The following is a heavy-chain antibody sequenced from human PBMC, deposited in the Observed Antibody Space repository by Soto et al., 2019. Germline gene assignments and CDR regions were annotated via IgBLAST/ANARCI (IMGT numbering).Heavy chain of an antibody. D-gene: IGHD1-7*01. J-gene: IGHJ4*02. CDR1: GFSLNTNEMC. CDR2: IDWDDDK. CDR3: ARIRAAVNYADY. Sequence: SGPTLVNPTQTLTLTCTFSGFSLNTNEMCVSWIRQPPGKALEWLARIDWDDDKYYSTSLKTRLTISKDTSKNQVVLTMTNMDPVDTATYDCARIRAAVNYADYWGQGIMVTVSS. V-gene: IGHV2-70*11.